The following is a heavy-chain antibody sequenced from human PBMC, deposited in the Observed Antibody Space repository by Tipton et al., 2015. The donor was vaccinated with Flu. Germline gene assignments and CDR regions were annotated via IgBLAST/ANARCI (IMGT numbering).Heavy chain of an antibody. J-gene: IGHJ4*02. V-gene: IGHV5-51*03. CDR2: IYPGDSDA. Sequence: QLVQSGAEMRKPGESLRISCKGSGYGFASYYIAWVRQVPGKGLECMGVIYPGDSDATYSPSFQGQVSFTADKTANIAYLQWRSLKASDSAMYYCVRFFRTKHFNYFDFWGQGTQVTVSS. CDR3: VRFFRTKHFNYFDF. D-gene: IGHD5-24*01. CDR1: GYGFASYY.